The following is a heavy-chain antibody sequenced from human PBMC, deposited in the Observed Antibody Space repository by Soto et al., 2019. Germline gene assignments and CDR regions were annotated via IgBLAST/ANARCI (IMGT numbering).Heavy chain of an antibody. CDR3: ARPPGSGTLFAN. J-gene: IGHJ4*02. V-gene: IGHV4-59*12. CDR2: IYYSGST. CDR1: GGSISSYY. Sequence: SETLSLTCTVSGGSISSYYWSWIRQPPGKGLEWIGYIYYSGSTNYNPSLKSRVTISADKSVNTAYLQWSSLRASDTAIYYCARPPGSGTLFANWGQGTPVTVSS. D-gene: IGHD2-15*01.